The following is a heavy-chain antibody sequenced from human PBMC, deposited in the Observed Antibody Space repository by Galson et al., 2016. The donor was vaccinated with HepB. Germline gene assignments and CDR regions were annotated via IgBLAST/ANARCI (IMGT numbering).Heavy chain of an antibody. D-gene: IGHD2-21*01. CDR1: GYTFTSFW. CDR2: IYPGDSDT. Sequence: QSGAEVKKPGESLKISCKASGYTFTSFWIGWVRQAPGKGLEWLGTIYPGDSDTRYSPTFRGQVTISADKSINTAYLRWSSLKASDTAKYFCAIISGGDQNVVNNAFDIWGQGTVVTVAS. J-gene: IGHJ3*02. V-gene: IGHV5-51*01. CDR3: AIISGGDQNVVNNAFDI.